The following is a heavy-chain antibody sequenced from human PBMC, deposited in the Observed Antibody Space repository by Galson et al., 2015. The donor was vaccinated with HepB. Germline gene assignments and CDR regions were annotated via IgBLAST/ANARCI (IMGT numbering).Heavy chain of an antibody. D-gene: IGHD3-3*01. Sequence: SVKVSCKASGGTFSSYAISSVRQAPGQGLEWMGRIIPILGIANYAQKFQGRVTITADKSTSTAYMELSSLRSEDTAVYYCATLDFWSGYSDYYYYYYMDVWGKGTTVTVSS. CDR1: GGTFSSYA. CDR3: ATLDFWSGYSDYYYYYYMDV. CDR2: IIPILGIA. J-gene: IGHJ6*03. V-gene: IGHV1-69*04.